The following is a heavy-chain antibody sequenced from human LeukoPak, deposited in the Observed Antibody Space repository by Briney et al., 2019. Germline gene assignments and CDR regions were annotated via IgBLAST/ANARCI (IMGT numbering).Heavy chain of an antibody. D-gene: IGHD2-2*01. CDR3: AREGGCYAPCWYYYYGMDV. Sequence: GGSLRLSCAASGFTFNNYDMLWVRQAPLKGLEWVAVASKDEGHRYYADSVRGRFTISRDNSKNTLYLQMNSLRAEDTAVYYCAREGGCYAPCWYYYYGMDVWGQGTTVTVSS. CDR2: ASKDEGHR. V-gene: IGHV3-30*03. CDR1: GFTFNNYD. J-gene: IGHJ6*02.